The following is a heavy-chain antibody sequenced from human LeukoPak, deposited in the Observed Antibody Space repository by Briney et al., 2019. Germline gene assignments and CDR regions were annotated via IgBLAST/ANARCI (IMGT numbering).Heavy chain of an antibody. Sequence: SETLSLTCAVYGGSFSGYYWSWIRQPPGKGLEWIGEINHSGSTNYNPSLKSRVTISVDTSKNQFSLKLSSVTAADTAVHYCARLDKSGYDFYYFDYWGQGTLVTVSS. CDR1: GGSFSGYY. J-gene: IGHJ4*02. CDR3: ARLDKSGYDFYYFDY. D-gene: IGHD5-12*01. V-gene: IGHV4-34*01. CDR2: INHSGST.